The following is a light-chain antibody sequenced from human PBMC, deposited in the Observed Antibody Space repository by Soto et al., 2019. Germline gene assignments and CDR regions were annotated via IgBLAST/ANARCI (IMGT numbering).Light chain of an antibody. V-gene: IGKV1-8*01. Sequence: IQMTQSPSSLSASTGDRVTITCRASQGISSYLAWYQQKPGKAPKLLIYAASTLQSGVPSRFSGSGSGTDFTLTISCLQSEDFATYCCQQYYSYPRSFGQGTRLEIK. CDR2: AAS. J-gene: IGKJ5*01. CDR1: QGISSY. CDR3: QQYYSYPRS.